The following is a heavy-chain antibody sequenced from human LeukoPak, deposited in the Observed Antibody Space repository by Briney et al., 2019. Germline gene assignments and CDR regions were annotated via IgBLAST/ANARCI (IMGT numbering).Heavy chain of an antibody. D-gene: IGHD1-26*01. V-gene: IGHV3-7*04. CDR3: ARAVGATYFDY. CDR1: GFSFSSYW. CDR2: INQDGSEK. Sequence: GGSLRLSCATSGFSFSSYWMSWVRQAPGKGLEWVANINQDGSEKYYVDSVKGRFTISRDNARNSVYLQMNSLRAEDTAVYYCARAVGATYFDYWGQGTLVTVSS. J-gene: IGHJ4*02.